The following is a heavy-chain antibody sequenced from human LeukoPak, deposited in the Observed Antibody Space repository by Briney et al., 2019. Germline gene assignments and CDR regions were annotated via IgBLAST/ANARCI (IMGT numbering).Heavy chain of an antibody. J-gene: IGHJ3*02. Sequence: GSVKVSCKASGYTFTSYGISWVRQAPGQGLEWMGWISAYNGNTNYAQKLQGRVTMTTDTSTSTAYMELRSLRSDDTAVYYCARDNLLRPYDSSALDAFDIWGQGTMVTVSS. V-gene: IGHV1-18*01. CDR2: ISAYNGNT. D-gene: IGHD3-22*01. CDR3: ARDNLLRPYDSSALDAFDI. CDR1: GYTFTSYG.